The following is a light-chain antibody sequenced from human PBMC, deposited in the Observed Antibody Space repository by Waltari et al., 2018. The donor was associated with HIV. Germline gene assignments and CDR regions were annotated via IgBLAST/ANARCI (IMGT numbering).Light chain of an antibody. Sequence: DIRMTQSPSSLSASVGDRVTITCQASQDISSYVCWFQQKAGKAPKLLIYDASNLETGVPSRFGGSGYGTDFTLTISSLQPEDIATYYCQHYDTLPYSFGQGTKLQI. CDR2: DAS. CDR1: QDISSY. V-gene: IGKV1-33*01. J-gene: IGKJ2*03. CDR3: QHYDTLPYS.